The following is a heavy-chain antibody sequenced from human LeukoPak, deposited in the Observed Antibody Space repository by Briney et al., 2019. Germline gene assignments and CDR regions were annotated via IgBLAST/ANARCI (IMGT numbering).Heavy chain of an antibody. CDR2: IRSKAYGGTT. CDR3: TRASAAAGTGWFDP. CDR1: GFTFGDYA. V-gene: IGHV3-49*04. D-gene: IGHD6-13*01. Sequence: GGSLRLSCTASGFTFGDYAMSWVRQAPGKGLEWVGFIRSKAYGGTTEYAASVKGRFTISRDDSKSIAYLQMNSLKTEDTAVYYCTRASAAAGTGWFDPWGQGTLVTVSS. J-gene: IGHJ5*02.